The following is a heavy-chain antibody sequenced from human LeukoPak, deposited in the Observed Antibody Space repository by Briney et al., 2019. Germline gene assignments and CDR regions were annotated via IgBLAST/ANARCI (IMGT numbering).Heavy chain of an antibody. CDR3: ARERYSSSWLNAFDI. V-gene: IGHV3-48*03. CDR2: ISSSSSTI. CDR1: GFDLGHYE. D-gene: IGHD6-13*01. J-gene: IGHJ3*02. Sequence: GGSLRLSCAASGFDLGHYEVNWVRQAPGKGLEWVSYISSSSSTIYYADSVKGRFTISRDNAKNSLYLQMNSLRAEDTAVYYRARERYSSSWLNAFDIWGQGTMVTVSS.